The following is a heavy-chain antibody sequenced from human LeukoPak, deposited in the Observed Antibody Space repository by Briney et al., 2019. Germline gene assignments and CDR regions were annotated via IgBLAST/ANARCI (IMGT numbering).Heavy chain of an antibody. CDR3: AKHMRIAAAGFDY. CDR1: GFTFSGYS. CDR2: ISSSSSYI. J-gene: IGHJ4*02. D-gene: IGHD6-13*01. V-gene: IGHV3-21*01. Sequence: GGSLRLSCAASGFTFSGYSMNWVRQAPGKGLEWVSSISSSSSYIYYADSVKGRFTISRDNAKNSLYLQMNSLRAEDTAVYYCAKHMRIAAAGFDYWGQGTLVTVSS.